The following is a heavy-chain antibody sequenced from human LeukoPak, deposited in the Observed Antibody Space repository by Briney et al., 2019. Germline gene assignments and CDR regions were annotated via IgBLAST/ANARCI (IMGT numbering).Heavy chain of an antibody. CDR2: TYYRSKWYN. CDR3: ARDHRYYYDNRAYDAFDI. V-gene: IGHV6-1*01. Sequence: SQTLSLTCAISGDSVSSDSAAWNWIRQSPSRGLEWLGRTYYRSKWYNDYALSVKSRMTINPDTSKNQFSLQLNSVTPGDTAVYYCARDHRYYYDNRAYDAFDIWGQGTMVTVSS. D-gene: IGHD3-22*01. CDR1: GDSVSSDSAA. J-gene: IGHJ3*02.